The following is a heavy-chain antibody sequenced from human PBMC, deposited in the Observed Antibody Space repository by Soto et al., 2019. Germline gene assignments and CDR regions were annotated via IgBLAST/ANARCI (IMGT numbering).Heavy chain of an antibody. CDR3: AKEPVGPDWYFDL. CDR2: ISRSSNTI. Sequence: PGGSLRLSCAASGFSFSSYSMNWFRQAPGKGLEWVSYISRSSNTINYADSVKGRFTVSRDNSKNTLYLQMNSLRAEDTAVYNCAKEPVGPDWYFDLWGRGTLVTVSS. V-gene: IGHV3-48*01. J-gene: IGHJ2*01. CDR1: GFSFSSYS.